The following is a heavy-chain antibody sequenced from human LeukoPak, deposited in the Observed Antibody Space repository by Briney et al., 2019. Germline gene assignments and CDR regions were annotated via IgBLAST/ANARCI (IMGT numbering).Heavy chain of an antibody. V-gene: IGHV1-46*01. D-gene: IGHD5-12*01. CDR1: GHTFTSYY. CDR2: INPSGGST. CDR3: ARGVATGGSFDY. Sequence: ASVKVSCKASGHTFTSYYMHWVRQAPGQGLEWMGIINPSGGSTSYAQTFQGRVTMTRDTSTSTVYMELSSLRSEDTAVYYCARGVATGGSFDYWGQGTLVTVSS. J-gene: IGHJ4*02.